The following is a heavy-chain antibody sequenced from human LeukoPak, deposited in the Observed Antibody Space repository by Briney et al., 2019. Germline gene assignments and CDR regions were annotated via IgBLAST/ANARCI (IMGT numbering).Heavy chain of an antibody. J-gene: IGHJ5*02. CDR3: ARTLAVAGKGDWFDP. CDR2: ISAYNGNT. V-gene: IGHV1-18*01. D-gene: IGHD6-19*01. CDR1: GYEFTRYG. Sequence: ASVKVSCKASGYEFTRYGINWVRQAPGQGLEWMGWISAYNGNTNYAQKLQGRVTMTTDTSTSTAYMELRSLRSDDTAVYYCARTLAVAGKGDWFDPWGQGTLVTVSS.